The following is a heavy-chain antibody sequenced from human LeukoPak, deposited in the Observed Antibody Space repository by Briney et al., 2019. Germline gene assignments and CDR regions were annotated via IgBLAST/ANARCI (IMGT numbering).Heavy chain of an antibody. V-gene: IGHV3-30-3*01. CDR2: ISYDGSNK. CDR3: ARDTRYSSSLYYIDY. J-gene: IGHJ4*02. CDR1: GFTFSSYA. Sequence: GGSLRLSCAASGFTFSSYAMHWVRQAPGKGLEWVAVISYDGSNKYYADSVKGRFTISRDNAVNSLYLQIDSLRAEDTAVYYCARDTRYSSSLYYIDYWGQGTLVAVSS. D-gene: IGHD3-22*01.